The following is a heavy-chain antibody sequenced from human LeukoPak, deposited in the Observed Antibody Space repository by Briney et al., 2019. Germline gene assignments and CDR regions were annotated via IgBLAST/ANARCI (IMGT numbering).Heavy chain of an antibody. Sequence: ASVKVSCKASGYTFTGYYMHWVRQAPGQGLEWMGWVNPNSGGTKYAQKFQGRVTMTRDTSISTAYMELSSLRSDDTAIYYCARDSSGWPPLDSWGQGTLVTVSS. CDR1: GYTFTGYY. V-gene: IGHV1-2*02. J-gene: IGHJ5*01. CDR3: ARDSSGWPPLDS. CDR2: VNPNSGGT. D-gene: IGHD6-19*01.